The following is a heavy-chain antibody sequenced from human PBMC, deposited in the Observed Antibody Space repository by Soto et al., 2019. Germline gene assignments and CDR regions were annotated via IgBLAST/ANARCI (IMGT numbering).Heavy chain of an antibody. CDR1: GFTFSSYG. CDR2: ISYDGSNK. J-gene: IGHJ4*02. D-gene: IGHD3-3*01. Sequence: QVQLVESGGGVVQPGRSLRLSCAASGFTFSSYGMHWVRQAPGKGLEWVAVISYDGSNKYYADSVKGRFTISRDNSKNTLYLQMKSLRTEKPAVYYCAKDAGGNYDFWSGYPDYWGQGTLVTVSS. V-gene: IGHV3-30*18. CDR3: AKDAGGNYDFWSGYPDY.